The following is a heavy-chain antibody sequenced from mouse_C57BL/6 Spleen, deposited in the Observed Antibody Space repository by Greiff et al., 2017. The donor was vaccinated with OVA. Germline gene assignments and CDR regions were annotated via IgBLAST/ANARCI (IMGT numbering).Heavy chain of an antibody. V-gene: IGHV1-26*01. CDR1: GYTFTDYY. CDR2: INPNNGGT. J-gene: IGHJ2*01. CDR3: ARGYDRFDY. D-gene: IGHD2-3*01. Sequence: EVKLQQSGPELVKPGASVKISCKASGYTFTDYYMNWVKQSHGKSLEWIGDINPNNGGTSYNQKFKGKATLTVDKSSSTAYMELRSLTSEDSAVYYCARGYDRFDYWGQGTTLTVSS.